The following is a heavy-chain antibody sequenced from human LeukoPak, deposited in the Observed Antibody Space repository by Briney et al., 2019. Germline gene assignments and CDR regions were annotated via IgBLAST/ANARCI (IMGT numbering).Heavy chain of an antibody. J-gene: IGHJ3*02. CDR2: IYYSGST. V-gene: IGHV4-39*07. CDR3: ARGGDIVVVPAARVPYVGDDDAFDI. CDR1: GGSISSSSYY. Sequence: SETLSLTCTVSGGSISSSSYYWGWIRQPPGKGLEWIGSIYYSGSTYYNPSLKSRVTISVDTSKNQFSLKLSSVTAADTAVYYCARGGDIVVVPAARVPYVGDDDAFDIWGQGTMVTVSS. D-gene: IGHD2-2*01.